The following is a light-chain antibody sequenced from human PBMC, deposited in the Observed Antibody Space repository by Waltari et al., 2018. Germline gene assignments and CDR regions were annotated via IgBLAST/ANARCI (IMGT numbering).Light chain of an antibody. V-gene: IGLV2-14*01. Sequence: QSDLTQPDSVSGSPGQSITISCTGTSSAVGFYNNVYWYQQHPGKAPKLMIYDVSERPSGVSNRFSGSKSGNTASLTISGLQAEDEADYYCNSYAGSSSWVFGGGTKLTVL. J-gene: IGLJ3*02. CDR1: SSAVGFYNN. CDR3: NSYAGSSSWV. CDR2: DVS.